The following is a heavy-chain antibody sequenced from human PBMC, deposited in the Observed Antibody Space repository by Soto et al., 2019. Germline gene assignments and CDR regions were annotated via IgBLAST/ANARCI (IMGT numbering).Heavy chain of an antibody. D-gene: IGHD2-15*01. CDR1: GGSISSGGYY. Sequence: SETLSLTCTVSGGSISSGGYYWSWIRQHPGKGLEWIGYIYYSGSTYYNPSLKSRLTISVDTSKNQFSLKLSSVTAADTAVYYCARDVYFSCDTCSCFDYWGQGTLVTVSS. J-gene: IGHJ4*02. V-gene: IGHV4-31*03. CDR3: ARDVYFSCDTCSCFDY. CDR2: IYYSGST.